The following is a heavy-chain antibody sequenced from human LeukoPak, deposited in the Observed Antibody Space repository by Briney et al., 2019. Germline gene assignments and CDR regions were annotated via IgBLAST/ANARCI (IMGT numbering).Heavy chain of an antibody. CDR1: GGSFSGYY. CDR3: ARTYNGFDPFDY. V-gene: IGHV4-34*01. D-gene: IGHD5-12*01. Sequence: SETLSLTCAVYGGSFSGYYWSWIRQPPGKGLEWIGEINHSGSTNYNPSLKSRVTISVDTSKNQFSLKLSSVTAADTAVYYCARTYNGFDPFDYWGQGTLVTVSS. CDR2: INHSGST. J-gene: IGHJ4*02.